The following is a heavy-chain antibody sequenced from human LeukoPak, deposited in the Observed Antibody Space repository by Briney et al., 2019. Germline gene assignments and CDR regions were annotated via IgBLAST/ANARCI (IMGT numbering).Heavy chain of an antibody. CDR1: GGTFSSYA. D-gene: IGHD3-10*01. CDR2: IIPIFGTA. CDR3: AREADGSGSYYPYYYYMDV. J-gene: IGHJ6*03. Sequence: GASVKVSCKASGGTFSSYAISWVRQAPGQGLESMGGIIPIFGTANYAQKFQGRVTITTDESTSTAYMELSSLRSEDTAVYYCAREADGSGSYYPYYYYMDVWGKGTTVTVSS. V-gene: IGHV1-69*05.